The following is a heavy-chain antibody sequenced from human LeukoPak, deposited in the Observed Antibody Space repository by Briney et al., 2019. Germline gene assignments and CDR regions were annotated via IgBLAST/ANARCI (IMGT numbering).Heavy chain of an antibody. Sequence: ASVKVSCKASGYTFTSYGISWVRQAPGQGLEWMGWMNPNSGNTGYTQKFQGRVTMTRDTSISTAYMELSSLTSDDTAVYYCARDRVGVGSSGWENWGQGTLVTVSS. J-gene: IGHJ4*02. D-gene: IGHD6-19*01. CDR3: ARDRVGVGSSGWEN. CDR2: MNPNSGNT. V-gene: IGHV1-8*02. CDR1: GYTFTSYG.